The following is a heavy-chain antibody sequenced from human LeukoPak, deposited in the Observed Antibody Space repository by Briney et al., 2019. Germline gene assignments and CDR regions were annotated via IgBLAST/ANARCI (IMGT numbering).Heavy chain of an antibody. CDR3: ARDLGPDYYDSSGPDY. Sequence: ASVKVSCTASGYTFTSYGISWVRQAPGQGLEWMGWISAYNGNTNYAQKLQGRVTMTTDTSTSTAYMELRSLRSDDTAVYYCARDLGPDYYDSSGPDYWGQGTLVTVSS. CDR1: GYTFTSYG. V-gene: IGHV1-18*01. CDR2: ISAYNGNT. D-gene: IGHD3-22*01. J-gene: IGHJ4*02.